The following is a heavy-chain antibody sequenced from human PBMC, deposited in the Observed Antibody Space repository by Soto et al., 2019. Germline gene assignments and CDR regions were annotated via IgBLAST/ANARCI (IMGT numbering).Heavy chain of an antibody. CDR3: ARDSPPVDY. CDR2: ISAYNGNT. CDR1: GYTFTNYG. Sequence: QVQLVQSGAEVKKPGASVKVTCKASGYTFTNYGISWVRQAPGQGLECMGWISAYNGNTKYAQKLPVRVTMTTDTSTSTAYMELRGLRSDDAAVYPCARDSPPVDYWGQGTLVTVSS. J-gene: IGHJ4*02. V-gene: IGHV1-18*01.